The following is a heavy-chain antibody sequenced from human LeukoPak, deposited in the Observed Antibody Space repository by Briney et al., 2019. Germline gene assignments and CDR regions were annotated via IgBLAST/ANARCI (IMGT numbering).Heavy chain of an antibody. CDR1: GGSFSGYY. CDR2: INHSGST. J-gene: IGHJ4*02. Sequence: SETLSLTCAVYGGSFSGYYWSWIRQPPGKGLEWIGEINHSGSTNYNPSLKSRVTISVDTSKNQFSLKLSSVTAADTAVYYCARGQGTYDYVLGSYRPPSSFFDYWGQGTLVNVSS. CDR3: ARGQGTYDYVLGSYRPPSSFFDY. D-gene: IGHD3-16*02. V-gene: IGHV4-34*01.